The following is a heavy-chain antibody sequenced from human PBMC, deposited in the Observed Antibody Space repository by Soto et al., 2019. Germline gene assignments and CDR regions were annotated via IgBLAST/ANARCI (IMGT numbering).Heavy chain of an antibody. Sequence: PGGSLRLSCAASGFTFSSYWMHWVRQAPGKGLEWVSAISAGGGSTYYADSVKGRFTISRDNSINTLYMQMNSLRTEDTAVYYCAHPRGYGVFDAYDIWGQGAMVTVSS. J-gene: IGHJ3*02. CDR3: AHPRGYGVFDAYDI. CDR2: ISAGGGST. CDR1: GFTFSSYW. D-gene: IGHD4-17*01. V-gene: IGHV3-23*01.